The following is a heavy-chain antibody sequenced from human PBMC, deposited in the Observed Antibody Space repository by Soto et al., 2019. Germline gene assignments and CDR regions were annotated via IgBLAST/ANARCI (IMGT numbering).Heavy chain of an antibody. V-gene: IGHV3-21*01. J-gene: IGHJ6*02. D-gene: IGHD5-18*01. CDR3: ATTGAMVISYYYGMDV. Sequence: VQLVESGGGLVKPGGSLRLSCAASGFTFSSYSMNWVRQAPGKGLEWVSSISSSSSYIYYADSVKGRFTISRDNAKNSLYLQMNSLRAEDTAVYYCATTGAMVISYYYGMDVWGQGTTVTVSS. CDR2: ISSSSSYI. CDR1: GFTFSSYS.